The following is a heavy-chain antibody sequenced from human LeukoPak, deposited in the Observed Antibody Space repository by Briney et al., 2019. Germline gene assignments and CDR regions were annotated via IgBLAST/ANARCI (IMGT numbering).Heavy chain of an antibody. CDR1: GGSINSYY. V-gene: IGHV4-59*08. D-gene: IGHD1-26*01. Sequence: SETLSLNCTVSGGSINSYYWSWFRQPPGKGLEWIAFIYYSGTTDYNPSLKSRVTISVDTSKNQFSLKLSSVTAADTAVYYCARHETGGTYPLKYWGQGTLVTVSS. CDR2: IYYSGTT. J-gene: IGHJ4*02. CDR3: ARHETGGTYPLKY.